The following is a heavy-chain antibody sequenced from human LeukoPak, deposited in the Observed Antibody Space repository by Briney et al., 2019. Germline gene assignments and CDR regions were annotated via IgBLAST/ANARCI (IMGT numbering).Heavy chain of an antibody. Sequence: PGGSLRLSCAASGFNFSAYGMHWVRQAPGKGLEWVGFIHSDTINKFYGDSVKGRFTISRDNSKNTLSLQLNSLRAQDTAVYYCTKDFGDFWHGYSQYWGQGSLVTVSS. CDR1: GFNFSAYG. J-gene: IGHJ4*02. V-gene: IGHV3-30*02. CDR2: IHSDTINK. CDR3: TKDFGDFWHGYSQY. D-gene: IGHD3-3*01.